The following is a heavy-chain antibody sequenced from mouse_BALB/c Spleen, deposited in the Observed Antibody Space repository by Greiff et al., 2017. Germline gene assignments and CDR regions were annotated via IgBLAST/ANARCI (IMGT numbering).Heavy chain of an antibody. V-gene: IGHV5-17*02. CDR1: GFTFSSFG. CDR2: ISSGSSTI. J-gene: IGHJ2*01. D-gene: IGHD1-1*01. CDR3: ARVTTVGRHFDY. Sequence: EVKLVESGGGLVQPGGSRKLSCAASGFTFSSFGMHWVRQAPEKGLEWVAYISSGSSTIYYADTVKGRFTISRDNPKNTLFLQITSLRSEDTAMYYCARVTTVGRHFDYWGQGTTHSLL.